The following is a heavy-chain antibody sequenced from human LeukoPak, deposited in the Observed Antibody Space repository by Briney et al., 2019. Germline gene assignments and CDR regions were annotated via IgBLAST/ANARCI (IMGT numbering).Heavy chain of an antibody. CDR3: ARHVYYDILTGYYSDWFDP. CDR1: GGSISSSSYY. D-gene: IGHD3-9*01. Sequence: SETLSLTCTVSGGSISSSSYYWGWIRQPPGKGLEWIGSVYYSGSTYDNPSLKSRVTLSVDTSKNQFSLKLSSVTAADTAVYYCARHVYYDILTGYYSDWFDPCGQGTLVTVSS. CDR2: VYYSGST. J-gene: IGHJ5*02. V-gene: IGHV4-39*01.